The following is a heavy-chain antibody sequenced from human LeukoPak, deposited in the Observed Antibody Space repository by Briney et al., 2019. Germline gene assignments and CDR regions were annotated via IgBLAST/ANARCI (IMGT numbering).Heavy chain of an antibody. D-gene: IGHD6-19*01. V-gene: IGHV4-39*02. Sequence: SETLSLTCTVSGGSISSSSYYWGWIRQPPGKGLEWIGSIYYSGSTYYNPSLKSRVTISVDTSKNQFSLKLSSVTAADTAVYYCARDRGSGWYQYYFDYWGQGTLVTVSS. CDR3: ARDRGSGWYQYYFDY. CDR2: IYYSGST. CDR1: GGSISSSSYY. J-gene: IGHJ4*02.